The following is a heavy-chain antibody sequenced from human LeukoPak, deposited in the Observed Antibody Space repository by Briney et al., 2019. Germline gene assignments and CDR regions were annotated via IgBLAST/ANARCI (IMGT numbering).Heavy chain of an antibody. CDR3: ARDPNYGDYVEYDY. V-gene: IGHV3-74*01. J-gene: IGHJ4*02. D-gene: IGHD4-17*01. Sequence: GGSLRLSCAASGFTFSSYWMHWVRQAPGKGLVWVSRINTGGSSTSYVDSVNGRFTISRDNAKNTLYLQMNSLRAEDTAVYYCARDPNYGDYVEYDYWGQGTLVTVSS. CDR2: INTGGSST. CDR1: GFTFSSYW.